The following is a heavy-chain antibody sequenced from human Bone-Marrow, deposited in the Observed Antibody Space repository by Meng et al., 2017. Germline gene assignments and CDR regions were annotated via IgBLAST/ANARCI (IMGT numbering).Heavy chain of an antibody. Sequence: HGHLQQWGAGLLEPSETLALTCAVYGGSFSGYYWSWIRQPPGKGLEWIGEINHSGSTNYNPSLKSRVIISVDTSKNQFSLRLNSVTAADTAVYYCASLYGDSSVWYLDLWGRGTLVTVFS. V-gene: IGHV4-34*01. CDR1: GGSFSGYY. D-gene: IGHD4-17*01. CDR2: INHSGST. CDR3: ASLYGDSSVWYLDL. J-gene: IGHJ2*01.